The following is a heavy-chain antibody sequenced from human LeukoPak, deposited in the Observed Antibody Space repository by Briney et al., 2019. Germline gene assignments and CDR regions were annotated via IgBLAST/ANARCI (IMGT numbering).Heavy chain of an antibody. CDR2: INTNTGNP. CDR3: ARGDIAAAAPNYGMDV. CDR1: GYTFTSYA. J-gene: IGHJ6*02. V-gene: IGHV7-4-1*02. Sequence: ASVKVSCKASGYTFTSYAMNWVRQAPGQGLEWMGCINTNTGNPTYAQGFTGRFVFSSDTSVSTAYLQISSLKAEDTAVYYCARGDIAAAAPNYGMDVWGQGATVTVSS. D-gene: IGHD6-13*01.